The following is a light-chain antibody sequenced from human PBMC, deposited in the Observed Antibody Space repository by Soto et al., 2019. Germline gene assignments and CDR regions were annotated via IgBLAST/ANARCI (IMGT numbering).Light chain of an antibody. CDR1: QSVRSD. CDR2: GAS. CDR3: QQYNTWFT. V-gene: IGKV3-15*01. Sequence: EILMTQSPATLSVSPGERATLSCRASQSVRSDLAWYQQKPGQAPRLLIYGASTRATGVPARFSGSGSETEFTLTISSLQSEDFAVYYCQQYNTWFTFGGGTKVDIK. J-gene: IGKJ4*01.